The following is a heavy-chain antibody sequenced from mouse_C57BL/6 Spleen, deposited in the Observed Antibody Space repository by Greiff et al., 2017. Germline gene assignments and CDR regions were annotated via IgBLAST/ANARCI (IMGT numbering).Heavy chain of an antibody. CDR1: GFNIKDYY. CDR2: IDPEDGDT. CDR3: TSGSYDYDGFAY. D-gene: IGHD2-4*01. V-gene: IGHV14-1*01. Sequence: VQLQQSGAELVRPGASVKLSCTASGFNIKDYYMHWVKQRPEQGLEWIGRIDPEDGDTEYAPKFQGKATMTADTSSNTAYLQLSSLTSEDTAVYYCTSGSYDYDGFAYGGQGTLVTVSA. J-gene: IGHJ3*01.